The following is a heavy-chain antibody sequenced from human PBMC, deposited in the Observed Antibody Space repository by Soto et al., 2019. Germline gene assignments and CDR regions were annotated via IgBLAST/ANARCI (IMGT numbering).Heavy chain of an antibody. Sequence: ASVKVSCKASGGTFSSYAISWVRQAPGQGLEWMGGIIPIFGTANYAQKFQGRVTITADESTSTAYMELSSLRSEDTAVYYCAVRDPIAVAGGCYYYGMDVWGQGTTVTVSS. CDR2: IIPIFGTA. D-gene: IGHD6-19*01. J-gene: IGHJ6*02. CDR1: GGTFSSYA. CDR3: AVRDPIAVAGGCYYYGMDV. V-gene: IGHV1-69*13.